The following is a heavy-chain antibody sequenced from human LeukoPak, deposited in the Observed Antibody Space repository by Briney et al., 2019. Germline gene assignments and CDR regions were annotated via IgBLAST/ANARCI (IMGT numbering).Heavy chain of an antibody. CDR3: AKVGSGFEYYFDY. CDR2: ISGSGGST. V-gene: IGHV3-23*01. D-gene: IGHD3-3*01. Sequence: GGSLRLSCAASGFTFSSYAVSWVRQAPGKGLEWVSAISGSGGSTYYADSVKGRFTISRDNSKNTLYLQMNSLRAEDTAVYYCAKVGSGFEYYFDYWGQGTLVTVSS. CDR1: GFTFSSYA. J-gene: IGHJ4*02.